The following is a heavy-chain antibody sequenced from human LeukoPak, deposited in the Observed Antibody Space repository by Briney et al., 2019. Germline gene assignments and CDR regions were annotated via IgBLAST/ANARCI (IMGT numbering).Heavy chain of an antibody. D-gene: IGHD3-3*01. J-gene: IGHJ4*02. CDR2: ISSSSSTI. Sequence: PGGSLRLSCAASGFTFSSYSMNWVRQAPGKGLEWVSYISSSSSTIYYADSVKGRFTISRDNAKNSLYLQMNSLRDEDTAVYYCARAGGDYDFWSGYSTVYYFDYWGQETLVTVSS. CDR3: ARAGGDYDFWSGYSTVYYFDY. CDR1: GFTFSSYS. V-gene: IGHV3-48*02.